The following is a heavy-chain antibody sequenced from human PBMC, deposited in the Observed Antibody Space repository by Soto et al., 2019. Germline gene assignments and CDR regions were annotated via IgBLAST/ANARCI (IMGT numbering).Heavy chain of an antibody. CDR3: ARGAVANWFDP. V-gene: IGHV4-30-2*01. Sequence: WSWIRQPPGKGLEWIGYIYHSGSTYYNPSLKSRVTISVDRSKNQFSLKLSSVTAADTAVYYCARGAVANWFDPWGQGTLVTVSS. CDR2: IYHSGST. J-gene: IGHJ5*02.